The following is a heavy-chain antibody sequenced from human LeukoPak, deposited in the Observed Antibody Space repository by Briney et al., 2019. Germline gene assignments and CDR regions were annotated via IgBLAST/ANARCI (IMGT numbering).Heavy chain of an antibody. CDR1: GFTFSSYA. V-gene: IGHV3-30-3*01. D-gene: IGHD6-6*01. Sequence: QPGRSLRLSCAASGFTFSSYAMHWVRQAPGKGLEWVAVISYDGSNKYYADSVKGRFTISRDNSKNTLYLQMNSLRAEDTAVYYCASPTGEQLVGWGQGTLVTVSS. CDR3: ASPTGEQLVG. J-gene: IGHJ4*02. CDR2: ISYDGSNK.